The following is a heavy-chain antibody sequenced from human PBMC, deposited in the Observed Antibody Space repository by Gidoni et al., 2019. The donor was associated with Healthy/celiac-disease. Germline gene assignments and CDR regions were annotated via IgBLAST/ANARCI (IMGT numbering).Heavy chain of an antibody. CDR1: GFTFSSYG. CDR2: IWYDGSNK. V-gene: IGHV3-33*01. D-gene: IGHD6-6*01. CDR3: ARYSSSSEGSNWFDP. J-gene: IGHJ5*02. Sequence: QVQLVESGGGVVQPGRSLRLSCAASGFTFSSYGMHWVRQAPGKGLEWVAVIWYDGSNKYYADSVKGRFTISRDNSKNTLYLQMNSLRAEDTAVYYCARYSSSSEGSNWFDPWGQGTLVTVSS.